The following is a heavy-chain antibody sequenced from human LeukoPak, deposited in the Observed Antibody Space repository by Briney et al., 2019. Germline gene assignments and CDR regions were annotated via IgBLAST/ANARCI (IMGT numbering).Heavy chain of an antibody. V-gene: IGHV3-23*01. CDR2: ISGSGGST. CDR1: GFTFSSYA. Sequence: GGSLRLSCAASGFTFSSYAMRWVRQAPGKGLEWVLAISGSGGSTYYADSVKGRFTISRDNSKNTLYLQMNSLRAEDTAVYYCAKEGQTAVDYDYYGMDVWGQGTTVTVSS. D-gene: IGHD2-21*02. J-gene: IGHJ6*02. CDR3: AKEGQTAVDYDYYGMDV.